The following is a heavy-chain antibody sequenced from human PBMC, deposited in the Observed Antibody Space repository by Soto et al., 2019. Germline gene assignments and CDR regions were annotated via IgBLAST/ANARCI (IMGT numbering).Heavy chain of an antibody. CDR1: GGTFSSYT. V-gene: IGHV1-69*04. Sequence: ASVKVSCKASGGTFSSYTISWVRQAPGQGLEWMGRIIPILGIANYAQKFQGRVTITADKSTSTAYMELSSLRSEDTAVYYCARDSFGVVIGFDYWGQGTLVTVSS. CDR2: IIPILGIA. D-gene: IGHD3-3*01. CDR3: ARDSFGVVIGFDY. J-gene: IGHJ4*02.